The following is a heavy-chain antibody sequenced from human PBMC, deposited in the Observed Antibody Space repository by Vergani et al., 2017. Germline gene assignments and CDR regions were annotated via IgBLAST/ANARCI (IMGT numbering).Heavy chain of an antibody. J-gene: IGHJ6*02. D-gene: IGHD5-12*01. CDR2: ISGSGGST. V-gene: IGHV3-23*01. CDR3: AKANPRNSGYDYLYYDHAMDV. Sequence: EVQLLESGGDLVQPGGSLRLSCAASGFTFNHYAMNWVRQAPGKGLEWVSGISGSGGSTYYAGSVKGRFTISRDSSKNTLYLQMHSLSAGDTAVYYCAKANPRNSGYDYLYYDHAMDVWGQGTTVTVSS. CDR1: GFTFNHYA.